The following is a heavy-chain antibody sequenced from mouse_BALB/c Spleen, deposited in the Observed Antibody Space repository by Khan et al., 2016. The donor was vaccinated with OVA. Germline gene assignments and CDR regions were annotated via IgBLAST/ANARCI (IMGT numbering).Heavy chain of an antibody. D-gene: IGHD2-14*01. Sequence: EVQLQESGPSLVKPSQTLSLTCSVTGDSITSGYWNWIRKFPGNKLEYMGYIIYTGYTYYNPSLKSRISITRHTSKNSYYLQLNSVTDDDTAKYYCARSTYRYAFVYWGQGTLVTVSA. CDR2: IIYTGYT. CDR3: ARSTYRYAFVY. V-gene: IGHV3-8*02. J-gene: IGHJ3*01. CDR1: GDSITSGY.